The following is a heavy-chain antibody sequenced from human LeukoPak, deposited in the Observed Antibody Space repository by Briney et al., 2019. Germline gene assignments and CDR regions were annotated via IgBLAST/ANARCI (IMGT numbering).Heavy chain of an antibody. V-gene: IGHV4-39*07. CDR2: IYYSGTT. CDR3: ARGPSITMVRGGQWYYYMDV. Sequence: SETLSLTCPVSGGSISSSGYYWGWIRQPPGKGLEWIGSIYYSGTTYYNPSLKSRVTISVDTSKNQFSLNLSSVTAADTAVYYCARGPSITMVRGGQWYYYMDVWGKGTTVTISS. D-gene: IGHD3-10*01. J-gene: IGHJ6*03. CDR1: GGSISSSGYY.